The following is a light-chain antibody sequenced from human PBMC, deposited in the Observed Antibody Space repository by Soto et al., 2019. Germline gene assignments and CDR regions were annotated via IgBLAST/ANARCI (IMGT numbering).Light chain of an antibody. CDR2: DAS. Sequence: DLQMTQSPSSLSASVGDRVTITCRASQDISNYLNWYQQRPGKAPKLLTYDASNLERGVPSRFSGTRSGTHFTFAITSLQPEDVATYYCQQSDSLPITVGQGTRLEI. CDR1: QDISNY. CDR3: QQSDSLPIT. V-gene: IGKV1-33*01. J-gene: IGKJ5*01.